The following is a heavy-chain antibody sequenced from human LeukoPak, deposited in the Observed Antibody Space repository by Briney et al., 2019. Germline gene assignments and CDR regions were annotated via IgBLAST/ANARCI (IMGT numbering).Heavy chain of an antibody. D-gene: IGHD4-17*01. V-gene: IGHV3-30*18. CDR1: GFTFRNYV. CDR3: AKDSRGTTTTIYYFDC. CDR2: TSSDLNVK. J-gene: IGHJ4*02. Sequence: PGGSLRLSCAASGFTFRNYVIHWVRQAPGKGLEWVAVTSSDLNVKLYADSVKGRFTISRDNSKNTLSLQMNSLRAEDTAVYYCAKDSRGTTTTIYYFDCWGQGTLVTVSS.